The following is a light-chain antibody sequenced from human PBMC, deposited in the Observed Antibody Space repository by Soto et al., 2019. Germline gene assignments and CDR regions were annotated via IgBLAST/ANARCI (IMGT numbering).Light chain of an antibody. J-gene: IGLJ2*01. CDR1: SSDVGGYNS. Sequence: QSALTQPPSASGSPGQSVTISCTGTSSDVGGYNSVSWYQQHPGKAPRLMIYEVSKRPSGVPDRFSGSKSGSTASLTVSGLQAEDEADYYFSSYAGMLVFCGGTKVTVL. V-gene: IGLV2-8*01. CDR3: SSYAGMLV. CDR2: EVS.